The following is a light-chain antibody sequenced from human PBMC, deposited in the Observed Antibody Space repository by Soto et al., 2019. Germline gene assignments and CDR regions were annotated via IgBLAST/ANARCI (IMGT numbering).Light chain of an antibody. V-gene: IGLV2-14*03. Sequence: QSALTQPASVSGSPGQSITISCTGTNSDVGGYNYVSWYQQHPGKAPKLLIYDVSSRPSGLSNRFSGSKSGNTASLIISGLQAEDEADYYCSSYAGNNNLIFGGGTKLTVL. CDR1: NSDVGGYNY. J-gene: IGLJ2*01. CDR3: SSYAGNNNLI. CDR2: DVS.